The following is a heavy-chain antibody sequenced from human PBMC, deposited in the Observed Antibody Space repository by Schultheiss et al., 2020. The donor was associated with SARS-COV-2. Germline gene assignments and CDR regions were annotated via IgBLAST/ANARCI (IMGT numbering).Heavy chain of an antibody. J-gene: IGHJ6*02. CDR3: ASPDYSKGDYYYYGMDV. D-gene: IGHD4-11*01. CDR2: IYSGGST. CDR1: GFSVSSNY. Sequence: GGSLRLSCAASGFSVSSNYMTWVRQAPGKGLEWVSVIYSGGSTYYADSVKGRFTISRDNSKNTLYLQMNSLRAEDTAVYYCASPDYSKGDYYYYGMDVWGQGTTVTVS. V-gene: IGHV3-53*01.